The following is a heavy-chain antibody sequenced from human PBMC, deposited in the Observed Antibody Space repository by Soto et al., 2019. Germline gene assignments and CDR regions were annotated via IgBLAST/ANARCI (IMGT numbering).Heavy chain of an antibody. CDR3: ERDRDGYSSGWYDY. D-gene: IGHD6-19*01. Sequence: AVKVSGKASGGTFSGYAISLVRHALGQGLEWMGGIIPIFGTANYAQKFQGRVTITADESTSTAYMELSSLRSEETAVYYCERDRDGYSSGWYDYWGKGTLVTVSS. V-gene: IGHV1-69*13. CDR2: IIPIFGTA. CDR1: GGTFSGYA. J-gene: IGHJ4*02.